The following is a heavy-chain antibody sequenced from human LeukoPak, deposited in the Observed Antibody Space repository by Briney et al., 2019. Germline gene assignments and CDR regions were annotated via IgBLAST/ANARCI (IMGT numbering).Heavy chain of an antibody. CDR1: GYTFTSYD. J-gene: IGHJ4*02. CDR2: INPSGGST. D-gene: IGHD6-13*01. Sequence: ASVKVSCKASGYTFTSYDINWVRQAPGQGLEWMGIINPSGGSTSYAQKFQGRVTMTRDTSTSTVYMEPSSLRSEDTAVYYCARDPHSVGDYWGQGTLVTVSS. V-gene: IGHV1-46*01. CDR3: ARDPHSVGDY.